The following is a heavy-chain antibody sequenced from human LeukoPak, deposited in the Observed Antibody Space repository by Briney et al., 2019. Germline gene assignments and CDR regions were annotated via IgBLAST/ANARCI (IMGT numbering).Heavy chain of an antibody. CDR2: ISGSSNNI. CDR1: GFTFSRYS. V-gene: IGHV3-48*01. CDR3: ARGGTGDGNYFDN. D-gene: IGHD7-27*01. Sequence: PGGSLRLSCAASGFTFSRYSINWVRQAPGNGLEWLSYISGSSNNIYYADSVKGRFTVSRDNAKNSLYLQMDSLRADDAAVFYCARGGTGDGNYFDNWGQGTLVTVSS. J-gene: IGHJ4*02.